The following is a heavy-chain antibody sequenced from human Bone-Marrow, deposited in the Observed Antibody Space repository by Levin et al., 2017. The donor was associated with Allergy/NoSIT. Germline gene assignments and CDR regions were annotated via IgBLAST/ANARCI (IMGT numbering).Heavy chain of an antibody. CDR1: GFTFSDYY. Sequence: SCSASGFTFSDYYMSWIRQAPGKGLEWVSHISGDGTTIFYGDSVKGRFTISRDNARNSLYLQMNSLRAEDTAVYYCAKVLTEGSSARPDYWGQGTLITVSS. CDR2: ISGDGTTI. D-gene: IGHD6-6*01. J-gene: IGHJ4*02. V-gene: IGHV3-11*01. CDR3: AKVLTEGSSARPDY.